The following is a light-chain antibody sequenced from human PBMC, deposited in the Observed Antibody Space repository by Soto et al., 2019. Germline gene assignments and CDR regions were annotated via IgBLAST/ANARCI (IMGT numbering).Light chain of an antibody. CDR1: QSVSSSY. Sequence: EIVLTQSPGTLSLSPGERATLSCRASQSVSSSYLAWYQQKPGQAPRLLIYGASSRATGIPDRFSGSGSGTDFTFTFSRLEPEDFAVYYCQQHGSSPLTFGGGTKVDIK. J-gene: IGKJ4*01. V-gene: IGKV3-20*01. CDR3: QQHGSSPLT. CDR2: GAS.